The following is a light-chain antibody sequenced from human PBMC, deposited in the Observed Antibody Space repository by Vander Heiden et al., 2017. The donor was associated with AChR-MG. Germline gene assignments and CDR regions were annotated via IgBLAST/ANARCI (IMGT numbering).Light chain of an antibody. V-gene: IGKV4-1*01. CDR1: QSVLYSSNNKNY. CDR3: QQYDSTPWT. CDR2: WAS. J-gene: IGKJ1*01. Sequence: DIVMTQSPDSLAVSLGERATINCKSSQSVLYSSNNKNYLAWYQQKPRQPPKLLIYWASTRESGVPDRFSGSGSGTDFALTISSPQAEDVAVYYCQQYDSTPWTFGLGTKVEIK.